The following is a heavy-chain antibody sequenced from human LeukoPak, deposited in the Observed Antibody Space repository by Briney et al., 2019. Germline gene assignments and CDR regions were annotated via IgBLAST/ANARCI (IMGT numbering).Heavy chain of an antibody. CDR1: GFTFSVSA. D-gene: IGHD6-13*01. Sequence: GSLKLSCVGSGFTFSVSAMHWVRQAFGKGLEWVGRIRSKAYSYATEYAASVKGRFTISRDDSKNTAYLQMNSLKTEDTAVYYCTRVGAADDNWGQGTLVTVSS. J-gene: IGHJ4*02. CDR2: IRSKAYSYAT. CDR3: TRVGAADDN. V-gene: IGHV3-73*01.